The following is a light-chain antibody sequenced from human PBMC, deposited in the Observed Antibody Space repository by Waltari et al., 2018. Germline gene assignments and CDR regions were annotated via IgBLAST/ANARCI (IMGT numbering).Light chain of an antibody. Sequence: DIQMTQSPSSLSASVGDRVTISCQASQTISNWLAWYQQKPGKAPKPLIYKSSRLEIGVPSRFSGSGSGTNFTLSINSLQPEDFATYYCQQYDSAPFNFGQGTKVDI. V-gene: IGKV1-5*03. J-gene: IGKJ2*01. CDR2: KSS. CDR3: QQYDSAPFN. CDR1: QTISNW.